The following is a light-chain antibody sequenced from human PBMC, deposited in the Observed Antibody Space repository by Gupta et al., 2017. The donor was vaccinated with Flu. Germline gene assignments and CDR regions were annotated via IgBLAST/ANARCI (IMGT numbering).Light chain of an antibody. Sequence: TISCSGSSFNIGNNYVSWYQQLPGTAPKLLIYENNKRPSGIPDRFSGSKSGTTATLGITGXQXGDEADXYCGTWDGSLSVGGVVFGGGTKLTVL. J-gene: IGLJ2*01. CDR1: SFNIGNNY. CDR3: GTWDGSLSVGGVV. CDR2: ENN. V-gene: IGLV1-51*02.